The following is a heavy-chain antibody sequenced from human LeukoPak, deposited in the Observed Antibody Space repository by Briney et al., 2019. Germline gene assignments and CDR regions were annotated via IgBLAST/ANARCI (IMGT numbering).Heavy chain of an antibody. J-gene: IGHJ3*02. V-gene: IGHV4-59*12. CDR1: GGSISSYY. CDR2: IYYSGST. D-gene: IGHD3-16*01. Sequence: PSETLSLTCTVSGGSISSYYWSWIRQPPGKGLEWIGYIYYSGSTNYNPSLKSRVTISVDTSKNQFSLKLSSVTAADTAVYYCARLGEVDAFDIWGQGTMVTVSS. CDR3: ARLGEVDAFDI.